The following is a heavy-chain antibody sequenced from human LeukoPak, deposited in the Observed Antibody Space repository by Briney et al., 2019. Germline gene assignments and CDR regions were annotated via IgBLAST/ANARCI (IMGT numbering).Heavy chain of an antibody. CDR3: ARGRRVWKEYGDSSDAFDI. V-gene: IGHV1-8*01. CDR1: GYTFTSYD. Sequence: ASVKVSCKASGYTFTSYDINWVRQATGQGLEWMGLMNPNSGNTGYAQKFQGRVTMTRNTSISTAYMELSSLRSEDTAVYYCARGRRVWKEYGDSSDAFDIWGQGTMVTVSS. CDR2: MNPNSGNT. D-gene: IGHD4-17*01. J-gene: IGHJ3*02.